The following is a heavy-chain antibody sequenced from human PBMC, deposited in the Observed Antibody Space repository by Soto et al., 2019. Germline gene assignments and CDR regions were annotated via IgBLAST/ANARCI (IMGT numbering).Heavy chain of an antibody. J-gene: IGHJ4*02. D-gene: IGHD3-3*01. CDR1: GFTFSSYG. CDR3: AKVNDFWSGSDY. V-gene: IGHV3-30*18. Sequence: GGSLSLSCSASGFTFSSYGMHWVRQAPGKGLEWVAVISYDGSNKYYADSVKGRFTISRDNSKNTLYLQMNSLRAEDTAVYYCAKVNDFWSGSDYWGQGTLVPVSS. CDR2: ISYDGSNK.